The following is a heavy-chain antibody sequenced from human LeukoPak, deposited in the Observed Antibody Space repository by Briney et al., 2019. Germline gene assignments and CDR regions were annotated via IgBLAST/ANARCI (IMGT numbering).Heavy chain of an antibody. J-gene: IGHJ5*02. Sequence: SETLSLTCTVSGGSITNYYWSWMRQPPGKGLEGIGNIYHSGSTIYNPSLKSRVTISVDTSKIQFSLKLRSVTAADAAVYYCARLAKPGTDYNGFDPWGQGTLVTVYS. D-gene: IGHD6-13*01. V-gene: IGHV4-59*01. CDR3: ARLAKPGTDYNGFDP. CDR1: GGSITNYY. CDR2: IYHSGST.